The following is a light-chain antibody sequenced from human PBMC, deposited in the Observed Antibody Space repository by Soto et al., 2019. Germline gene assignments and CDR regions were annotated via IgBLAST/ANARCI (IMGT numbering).Light chain of an antibody. CDR1: SSDVGGYNY. CDR3: CSYACSYTYV. CDR2: DVT. Sequence: QSVLTQPRSLSGSRGQSVTISCTGTSSDVGGYNYVSCYQHHPGKAPKLMIYDVTKRPSGVRDRFSASKSGNTAFLTISGLQAEDEADYYCCSYACSYTYVFETGTKV. J-gene: IGLJ1*01. V-gene: IGLV2-11*01.